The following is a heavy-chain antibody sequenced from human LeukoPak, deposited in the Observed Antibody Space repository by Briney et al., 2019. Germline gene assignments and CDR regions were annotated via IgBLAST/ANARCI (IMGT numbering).Heavy chain of an antibody. CDR3: AKVSIKQQLAHTFDY. V-gene: IGHV3-23*01. CDR1: GFTFSSYA. J-gene: IGHJ4*02. D-gene: IGHD6-13*01. Sequence: PGGSLRLSCAASGFTFSSYAMSWVRQAPGRGLEWVSAISGSGGSTYYADSVKGRFTISRDNSKNTLYLQMNSLRAEDTAVYHCAKVSIKQQLAHTFDYWGQGTLVTVSS. CDR2: ISGSGGST.